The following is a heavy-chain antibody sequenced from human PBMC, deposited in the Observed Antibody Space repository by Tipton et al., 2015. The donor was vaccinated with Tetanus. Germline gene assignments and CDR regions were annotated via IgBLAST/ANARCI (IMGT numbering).Heavy chain of an antibody. CDR3: AREAPDEGPYFDK. J-gene: IGHJ4*02. CDR1: GDSMSSYY. Sequence: TLSLTCSVSGDSMSSYYWSWIRQPPGKTLEWLGYIFYSGTISYNPSLKSRVIMSVDTSRKQFSLSLSSVTAADTAVYYCAREAPDEGPYFDKWGPGILVTVSS. V-gene: IGHV4-59*01. CDR2: IFYSGTI. D-gene: IGHD1-14*01.